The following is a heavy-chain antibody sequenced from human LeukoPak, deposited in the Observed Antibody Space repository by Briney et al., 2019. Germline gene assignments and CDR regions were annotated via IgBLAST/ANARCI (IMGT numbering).Heavy chain of an antibody. V-gene: IGHV4-39*07. D-gene: IGHD4-17*01. CDR3: ARDDRTTVNDY. Sequence: SETLSLTCTVSGGAISSYYWGWIRQPPGKGLEWIGSIYYSGSTYYNPSLKSRVTISVDTSKNQFSLKLSSVTAADTAVYYCARDDRTTVNDYWGQGTLVTVSS. CDR1: GGAISSYY. CDR2: IYYSGST. J-gene: IGHJ4*02.